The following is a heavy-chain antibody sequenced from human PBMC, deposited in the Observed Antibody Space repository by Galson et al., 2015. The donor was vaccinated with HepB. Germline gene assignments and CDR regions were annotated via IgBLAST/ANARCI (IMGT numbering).Heavy chain of an antibody. V-gene: IGHV3-23*01. CDR1: GFTFNNYA. J-gene: IGHJ1*01. Sequence: SLRLSCAASGFTFNNYAMSWVRQAPGKGLEGLSIINTSGGNIYYTDSVKGRFTISRDNSKNTLYLQMNSLRAEDTAVYYCAKAPLDGSGYHYFQHWGQGTLVTVSS. CDR3: AKAPLDGSGYHYFQH. D-gene: IGHD3-22*01. CDR2: INTSGGNI.